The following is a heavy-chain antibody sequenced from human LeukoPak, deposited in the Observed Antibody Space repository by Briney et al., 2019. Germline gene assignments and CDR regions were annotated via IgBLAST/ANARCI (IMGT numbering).Heavy chain of an antibody. CDR3: AKFFTGEYVRAFDI. CDR1: GFTVSGNY. CDR2: ISYDGSNK. J-gene: IGHJ3*02. Sequence: GGSLRLSCAVSGFTVSGNYMSWVRQAPGKGLEWVALISYDGSNKYYADSVKGRFTISRDNSKNTLYLQMNSLRAEDTAVYYCAKFFTGEYVRAFDIWGQGTMVTVSS. D-gene: IGHD3-10*02. V-gene: IGHV3-30*18.